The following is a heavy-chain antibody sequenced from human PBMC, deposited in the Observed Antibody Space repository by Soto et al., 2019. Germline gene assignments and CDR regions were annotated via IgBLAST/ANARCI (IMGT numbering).Heavy chain of an antibody. CDR1: GFSFDAYA. V-gene: IGHV3-9*01. CDR2: IYWNGGTI. D-gene: IGHD5-12*01. J-gene: IGHJ4*02. Sequence: VQLVESGGGLVQPGGSLRLSCAASGFSFDAYAMHWVRQAPGQGLEWVSSIYWNGGTIDYAASVKGRFTISRDNAKNSLYLQMNSLRPEDTAVYYCAKDNSLATSYFTHWGQGTLVTVSS. CDR3: AKDNSLATSYFTH.